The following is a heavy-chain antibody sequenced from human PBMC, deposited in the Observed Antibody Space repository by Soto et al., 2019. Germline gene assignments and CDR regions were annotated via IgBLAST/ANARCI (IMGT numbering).Heavy chain of an antibody. D-gene: IGHD2-21*02. Sequence: GGSLRLSCAASGFTFSSYSMNWVRQAPGKGLEWVSSISSSSSYVYYADSVKGRFTISRDNAKNSLYLQMNSLRAEDTAVYYCARDPGDPTPSYMDVWGKGTTVTVSS. CDR2: ISSSSSYV. CDR3: ARDPGDPTPSYMDV. V-gene: IGHV3-21*01. CDR1: GFTFSSYS. J-gene: IGHJ6*03.